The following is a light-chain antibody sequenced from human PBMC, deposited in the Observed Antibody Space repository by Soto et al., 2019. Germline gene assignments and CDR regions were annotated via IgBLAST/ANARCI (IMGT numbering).Light chain of an antibody. CDR1: QDISNY. J-gene: IGKJ4*01. V-gene: IGKV1-33*01. CDR2: DAS. CDR3: QQYDNLPVT. Sequence: DIQMTQSPSSLSASVGDRVTITCQASQDISNYLNWYQQKPGKAPQLLIYDASNLETGVPSRFSGSGSGTDFTFTISSLQPEDIATYHCQQYDNLPVTFGGGTKVEIK.